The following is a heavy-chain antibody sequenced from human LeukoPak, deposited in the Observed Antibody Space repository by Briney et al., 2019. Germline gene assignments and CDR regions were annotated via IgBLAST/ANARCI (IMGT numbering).Heavy chain of an antibody. CDR2: INHSGST. Sequence: SETLSLTCAVYGGSSSGYYWSWIRQPPGKGLEWIGEINHSGSTNYNPSLKSRVTISVDTSKNQFSLKLSSVTAADTAVYYCARVRLVGIYGSGSYLIFDYWGQGTLVTVSS. CDR1: GGSSSGYY. CDR3: ARVRLVGIYGSGSYLIFDY. V-gene: IGHV4-34*01. J-gene: IGHJ4*02. D-gene: IGHD3-10*01.